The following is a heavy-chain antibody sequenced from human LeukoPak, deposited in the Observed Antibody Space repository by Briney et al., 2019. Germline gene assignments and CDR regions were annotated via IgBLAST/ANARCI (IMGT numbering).Heavy chain of an antibody. CDR3: AKAGYCCSTSCRRGWFDR. CDR2: ISGSGGST. D-gene: IGHD2-2*01. J-gene: IGHJ5*02. Sequence: GGSLRLSSAASGFTFSSYAMSWVRQAPGKGLEWVSAISGSGGSTYYADSVKGRFTISRDNSKNTLYLQMNSLRAEDTAVYYCAKAGYCCSTSCRRGWFDRWGQGPLVTASS. CDR1: GFTFSSYA. V-gene: IGHV3-23*01.